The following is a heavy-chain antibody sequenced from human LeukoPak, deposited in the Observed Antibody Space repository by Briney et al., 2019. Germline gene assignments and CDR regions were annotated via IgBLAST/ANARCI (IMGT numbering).Heavy chain of an antibody. CDR1: GFTFGSYS. J-gene: IGHJ4*02. CDR3: AKDERNWNYNLASQTYD. D-gene: IGHD1-7*01. CDR2: ISSSSSYI. V-gene: IGHV3-21*04. Sequence: GGSLRLSCAASGFTFGSYSMNWVRQAPGKGLEWVSSISSSSSYIYYADSVKGRFTVSRDNSKNTLYLQMSSLRAEDTAVYYCAKDERNWNYNLASQTYDWGQGTLVTVSS.